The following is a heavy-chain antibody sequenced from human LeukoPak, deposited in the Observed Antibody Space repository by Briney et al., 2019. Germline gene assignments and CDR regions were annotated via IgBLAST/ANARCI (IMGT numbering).Heavy chain of an antibody. V-gene: IGHV4-38-2*01. CDR3: ARAPGNYYMDV. Sequence: SETLSLTCAVSGYSISSGYCWAWIRQPPGKGLEWIGSIFHSGSTYYNSSLKSRVTISVDTSKNQLSLNPSSVTAADTAVYYCARAPGNYYMDVWGKGTTVTVSS. CDR1: GYSISSGYC. J-gene: IGHJ6*03. CDR2: IFHSGST.